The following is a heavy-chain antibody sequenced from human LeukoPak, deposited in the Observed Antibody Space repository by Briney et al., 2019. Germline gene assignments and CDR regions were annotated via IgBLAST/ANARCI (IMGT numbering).Heavy chain of an antibody. J-gene: IGHJ5*02. V-gene: IGHV5-51*01. CDR1: KYIFTNYW. Sequence: GESLKISCKGSKYIFTNYWIAWVRQVPGKGLESVGVIYPGDSDTGYSPSFQGQVTISADNSISTAYLQWSSLKASDTAIYYCAMGVQNWFDPWGQGTLVTVSS. CDR2: IYPGDSDT. CDR3: AMGVQNWFDP.